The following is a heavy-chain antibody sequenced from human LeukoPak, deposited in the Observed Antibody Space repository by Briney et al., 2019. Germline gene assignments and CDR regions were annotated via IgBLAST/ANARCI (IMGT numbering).Heavy chain of an antibody. D-gene: IGHD3-3*01. CDR3: ARAGEDFWSGYLETYYYYGMDA. CDR2: TYYRSKWYN. Sequence: SQTLSLTCAISGDSVSSNSAAWNWIRQSPSRGLEWLGRTYYRSKWYNDYAVSVKSRITINPDTSKNQFSLQLNSVTPEDTAVYYCARAGEDFWSGYLETYYYYGMDAWGQGTTVTVSS. J-gene: IGHJ6*02. CDR1: GDSVSSNSAA. V-gene: IGHV6-1*01.